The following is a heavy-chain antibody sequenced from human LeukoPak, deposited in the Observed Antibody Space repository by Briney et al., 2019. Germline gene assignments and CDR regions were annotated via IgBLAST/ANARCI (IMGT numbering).Heavy chain of an antibody. CDR3: TRVGYIDEGIDY. D-gene: IGHD5-24*01. V-gene: IGHV3-21*01. Sequence: PGGSLRLSCAASGFTFSYHTMYWVRQAPGKGLEWVSSISSSTHYIYYADSVKGRFTISRDNAKNSLYLQMNSLRAEDTAIYYCTRVGYIDEGIDYWGQGTLVTVSS. J-gene: IGHJ4*02. CDR2: ISSSTHYI. CDR1: GFTFSYHT.